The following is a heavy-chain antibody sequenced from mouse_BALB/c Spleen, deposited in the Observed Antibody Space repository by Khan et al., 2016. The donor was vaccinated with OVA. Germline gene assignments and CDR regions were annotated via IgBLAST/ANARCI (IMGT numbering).Heavy chain of an antibody. CDR1: GYTFTSHT. V-gene: IGHV1-4*01. J-gene: IGHJ4*01. CDR3: ARRATEYPLDY. Sequence: QVQLKESGAELARPGASVKMSCKASGYTFTSHTMHWIKQRPGQGLEWIGYINPRSGYNQKLNDKATLTADISSSTAYMQLSSLTSEDSAVYYCARRATEYPLDYWGQGTSVTVSS. CDR2: INPRSG.